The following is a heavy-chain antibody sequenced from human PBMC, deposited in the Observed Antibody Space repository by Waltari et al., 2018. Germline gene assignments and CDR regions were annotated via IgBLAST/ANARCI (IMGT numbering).Heavy chain of an antibody. J-gene: IGHJ4*02. V-gene: IGHV3-30*02. CDR2: IRYDGSDK. Sequence: QAQLVESGGGVVHPGGSLRLSCTASGFSFRSYGMHWVRQTPGKGLELCAFIRYDGSDKYYADSVKGRFTISRDTSKNTLYLQMNSLRSEDTAVYYCASGGKIVVVPADYWGQGTLVTVSS. D-gene: IGHD2-2*01. CDR3: ASGGKIVVVPADY. CDR1: GFSFRSYG.